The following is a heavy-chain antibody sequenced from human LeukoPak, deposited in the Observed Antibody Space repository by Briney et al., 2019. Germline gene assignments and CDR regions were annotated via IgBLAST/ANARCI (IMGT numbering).Heavy chain of an antibody. CDR1: GFTFSNYE. CDR3: AKDIGYSYGFDY. J-gene: IGHJ4*02. D-gene: IGHD5-18*01. CDR2: ISWNSGSI. Sequence: GGSLRLSCAASGFTFSNYEMNWVRQAPGKGLEWVSGISWNSGSIGYADSVKGRFTISRDNAKNSLYLQMNSLRAEDTALYYCAKDIGYSYGFDYWGQGTLVTVSS. V-gene: IGHV3-9*01.